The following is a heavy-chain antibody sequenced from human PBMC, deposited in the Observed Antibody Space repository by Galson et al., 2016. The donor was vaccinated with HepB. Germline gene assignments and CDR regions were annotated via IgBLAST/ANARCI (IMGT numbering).Heavy chain of an antibody. J-gene: IGHJ4*02. V-gene: IGHV4-59*01. Sequence: SETLSLTCTVSGASLSGYWWTWIRQPPGKGLEWIGDIYYRGSTNYNPSLKSRVTISVDTSKNQFSLNLNSVTAADTAVYFCARGVYGAYFDYWGQGTLVTVSS. CDR1: GASLSGYW. D-gene: IGHD4-17*01. CDR3: ARGVYGAYFDY. CDR2: IYYRGST.